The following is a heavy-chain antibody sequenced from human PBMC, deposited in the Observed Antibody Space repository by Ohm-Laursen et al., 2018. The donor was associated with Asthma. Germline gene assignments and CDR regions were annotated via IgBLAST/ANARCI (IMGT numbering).Heavy chain of an antibody. CDR1: GGSVRGGSYY. CDR3: ARGVTGTYYFDY. D-gene: IGHD1-7*01. J-gene: IGHJ4*02. Sequence: GTLSLTCTVSGGSVRGGSYYWSWIRQPPGKGLEWIGYIYYTGSTNYNPSLKSRVTISVDTSKNQFSLKLSSVTAADTAVFYCARGVTGTYYFDYWGQGTLVTVSS. CDR2: IYYTGST. V-gene: IGHV4-61*01.